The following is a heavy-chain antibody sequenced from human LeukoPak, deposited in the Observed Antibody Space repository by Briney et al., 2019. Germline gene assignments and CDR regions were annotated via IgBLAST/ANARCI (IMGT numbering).Heavy chain of an antibody. CDR1: GYTFTSYG. Sequence: ASVKVSCKASGYTFTSYGISWVRQAPGQGREWMGWISAYNGNTNYAQKLQGRVTLTTDTPTSTAYMELRSLRSDDTAVYYCARVEVWEQHGDYWGQGTLVTVSS. V-gene: IGHV1-18*01. CDR3: ARVEVWEQHGDY. D-gene: IGHD1-26*01. J-gene: IGHJ4*02. CDR2: ISAYNGNT.